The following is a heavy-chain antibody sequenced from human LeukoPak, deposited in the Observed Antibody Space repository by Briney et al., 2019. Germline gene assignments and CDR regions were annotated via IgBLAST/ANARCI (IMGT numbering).Heavy chain of an antibody. Sequence: PSETLSLTCTVSGDSISSYYWSWVRQPAGKGLEWIGRIHPSGSTNYNPSLKSRVTLSVDTSKNQFSLKLSSVTAADTAVYYCARYYDSGIDIWGQGTMVTVSS. D-gene: IGHD3-22*01. J-gene: IGHJ3*02. V-gene: IGHV4-4*07. CDR1: GDSISSYY. CDR2: IHPSGST. CDR3: ARYYDSGIDI.